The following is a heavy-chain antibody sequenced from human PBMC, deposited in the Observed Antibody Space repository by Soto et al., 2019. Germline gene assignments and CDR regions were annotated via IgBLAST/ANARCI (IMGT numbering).Heavy chain of an antibody. CDR2: IKQDGSER. Sequence: EVQLVESGGGLVQPGGSLRLSCAASGFTFSSYWMSWVRQAPGKGLEWVANIKQDGSERYYVDSVKGRFTISRDNAKNSLYLQMNSLRAEDTAVYYCAREIEFWPGYCSGGSCYSGYSYYFDYWGQGTLVSVSS. CDR1: GFTFSSYW. J-gene: IGHJ4*02. V-gene: IGHV3-7*01. D-gene: IGHD2-15*01. CDR3: AREIEFWPGYCSGGSCYSGYSYYFDY.